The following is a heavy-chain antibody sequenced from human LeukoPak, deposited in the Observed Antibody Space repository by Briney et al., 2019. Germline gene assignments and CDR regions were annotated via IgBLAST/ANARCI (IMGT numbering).Heavy chain of an antibody. V-gene: IGHV3-33*01. D-gene: IGHD3-10*01. CDR3: ARETPYYYGSGSYSLISKYGLDV. Sequence: GGSLRLSCAASGFTFSSYGRPWVRQAPGKGLEWVAVIWYDGSNKYYADSVKGRFTISRDNSKNTLYLQMNSLRAEDTAVYYCARETPYYYGSGSYSLISKYGLDVWGQGTTVTVSS. J-gene: IGHJ6*02. CDR2: IWYDGSNK. CDR1: GFTFSSYG.